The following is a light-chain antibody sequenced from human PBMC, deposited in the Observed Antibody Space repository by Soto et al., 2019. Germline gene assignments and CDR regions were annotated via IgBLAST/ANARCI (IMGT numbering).Light chain of an antibody. V-gene: IGKV3-15*01. CDR3: QQYNNWPPFT. J-gene: IGKJ3*01. CDR2: GAS. Sequence: DIVMTQSPATLSVSPGERATLSCRASQTISSNLAWYQQNPGQTPRLLIYGASTRAAGIPARFSGSGSGTDFTLTISSLQSEDFAVYYCQQYNNWPPFTFGPGTKVDIK. CDR1: QTISSN.